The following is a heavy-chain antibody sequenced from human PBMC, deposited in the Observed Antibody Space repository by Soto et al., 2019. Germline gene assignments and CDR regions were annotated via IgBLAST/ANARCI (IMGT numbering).Heavy chain of an antibody. Sequence: GGSLRLSCXASGFTLSVYWMNWVRQAPGKGLEWVANIKQDGSERNYVDSVKGRFTISRDNSKNTLYLQMNSLRPDDTALYYCGKDPNGDYVGAFDICGQGTMVTVSS. CDR2: IKQDGSER. D-gene: IGHD4-17*01. CDR1: GFTLSVYW. V-gene: IGHV3-7*03. CDR3: GKDPNGDYVGAFDI. J-gene: IGHJ3*02.